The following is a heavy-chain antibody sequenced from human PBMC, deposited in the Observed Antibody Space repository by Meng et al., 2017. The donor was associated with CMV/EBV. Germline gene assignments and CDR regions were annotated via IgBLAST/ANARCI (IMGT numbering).Heavy chain of an antibody. J-gene: IGHJ4*02. CDR3: ARGTMITFGGVIVYDY. Sequence: SETLSLTCTVSGGSTSSYYWSWIRQPPGKGLEWIGYIYYSGSTNYNPSLKSRVTISVDTSKNQFSLKLSSVTAADTAVYYCARGTMITFGGVIVYDYWGQGTLVTVSS. CDR1: GGSTSSYY. CDR2: IYYSGST. D-gene: IGHD3-16*02. V-gene: IGHV4-59*01.